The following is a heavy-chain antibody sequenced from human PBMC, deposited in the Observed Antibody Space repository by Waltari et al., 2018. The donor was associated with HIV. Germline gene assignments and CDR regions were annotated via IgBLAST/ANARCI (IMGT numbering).Heavy chain of an antibody. CDR2: IKSHSDGGTS. V-gene: IGHV3-15*01. Sequence: EVQLVESGGGLVKPGGSLRLSFAVPGLDCTHAWLHWVRQAPGKGLEWIGRIKSHSDGGTSDYAAPLKGRFSISRDDSQRTLFLQISSLMTEDTGVYYCTTDVYDGSGGNAFDVWGQGTMVTVSS. D-gene: IGHD5-12*01. CDR1: GLDCTHAW. CDR3: TTDVYDGSGGNAFDV. J-gene: IGHJ3*01.